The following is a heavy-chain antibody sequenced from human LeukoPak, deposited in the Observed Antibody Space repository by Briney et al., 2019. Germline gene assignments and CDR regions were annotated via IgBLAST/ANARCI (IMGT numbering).Heavy chain of an antibody. CDR3: ARDLYVSYDSSGYYVHDAFDI. J-gene: IGHJ3*02. CDR2: ISGSGGST. Sequence: PGGSLRLSCAASGFTFSSYAMSWVRQAPGKGLEWVSAISGSGGSTYYADSVKGRFTISRDNSKNTLYLQMNSLRAEDTAVYYCARDLYVSYDSSGYYVHDAFDIWGQGTMVTVSS. D-gene: IGHD3-22*01. CDR1: GFTFSSYA. V-gene: IGHV3-23*01.